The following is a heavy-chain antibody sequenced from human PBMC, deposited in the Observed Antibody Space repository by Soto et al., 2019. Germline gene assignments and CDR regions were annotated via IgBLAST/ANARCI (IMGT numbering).Heavy chain of an antibody. CDR3: ARGLSPGGGAFDY. V-gene: IGHV1-46*01. CDR1: GYTFTRYY. Sequence: QVQLVQSGAEVKKPGASVKVSCKASGYTFTRYYMHWVRQAPGQGLEWRGIINPSGGSTSYAQKFQGRVTMTRDTSKSTVYMELSSLRSEDTAVYYCARGLSPGGGAFDYWGQGTLVTVSS. D-gene: IGHD3-16*01. J-gene: IGHJ4*02. CDR2: INPSGGST.